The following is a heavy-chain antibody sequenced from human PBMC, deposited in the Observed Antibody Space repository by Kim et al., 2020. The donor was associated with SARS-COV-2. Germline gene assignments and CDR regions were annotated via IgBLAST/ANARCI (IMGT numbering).Heavy chain of an antibody. D-gene: IGHD3-10*01. Sequence: GGSLRLSCAASGFTFSTYTMHWVRQAPGKGLEWVAVISNGGSDKVYAESVKGRFTISRDNSKSTLYVEMNSLRPEDTAVYYCARNHGSDYWGQGTLVSVSS. V-gene: IGHV3-30*04. J-gene: IGHJ4*02. CDR1: GFTFSTYT. CDR3: ARNHGSDY. CDR2: ISNGGSDK.